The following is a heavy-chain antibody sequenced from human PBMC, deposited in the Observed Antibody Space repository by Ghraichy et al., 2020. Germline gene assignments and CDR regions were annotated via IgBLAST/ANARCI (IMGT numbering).Heavy chain of an antibody. J-gene: IGHJ4*02. Sequence: LSLPCTVSGGSISSGSYYWSWIRQPAGKGLEWIGRIYTSGSTNYNPSLKSRVTISVDTSKNQFSLKLSSVTAADTAVYYCARGGWLQPFDYWGQGTLVTVSS. CDR3: ARGGWLQPFDY. D-gene: IGHD5-24*01. V-gene: IGHV4-61*02. CDR1: GGSISSGSYY. CDR2: IYTSGST.